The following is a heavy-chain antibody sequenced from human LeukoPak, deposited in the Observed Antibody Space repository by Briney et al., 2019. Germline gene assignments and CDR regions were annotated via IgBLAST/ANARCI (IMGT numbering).Heavy chain of an antibody. CDR2: FDPEDGET. CDR3: ATDFNYYGSGSLDY. V-gene: IGHV1-24*01. D-gene: IGHD3-10*01. Sequence: ASVKVSCKASGYTFTSYDINWVRQAPGKGLEWMGGFDPEDGETIYAQKFQGRVTMTEDTSTDTAYMELSSLRSEDTAVYYCATDFNYYGSGSLDYWGQGTLVTVSS. CDR1: GYTFTSYD. J-gene: IGHJ4*02.